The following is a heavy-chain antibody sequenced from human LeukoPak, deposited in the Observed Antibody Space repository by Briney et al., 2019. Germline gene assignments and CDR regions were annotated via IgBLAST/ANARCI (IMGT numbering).Heavy chain of an antibody. CDR2: ISYDGSNK. J-gene: IGHJ4*02. V-gene: IGHV3-30-3*01. CDR1: GFTFSSYA. CDR3: AREDYFDY. Sequence: GGSLRLSCAAPGFTFSSYAMHWVRQAPGKGLEWVAVISYDGSNKYYADSVRGRFTISRDNSKNTLYLQMNSLRAEDTAVYYCAREDYFDYWGQGTLVTVSS.